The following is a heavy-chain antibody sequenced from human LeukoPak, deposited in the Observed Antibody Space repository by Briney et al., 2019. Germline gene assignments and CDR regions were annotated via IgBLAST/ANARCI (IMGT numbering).Heavy chain of an antibody. J-gene: IGHJ4*02. Sequence: GGSLRLSCAASGFTFSNCGMHWVRQAPGKGLEWVALISYEGSKKYYADFVKGRFTISRDNSKNTLYLRMNSLRAEDTAVYYCARDISPSYFGSFDYWGQGTLVTVSS. CDR2: ISYEGSKK. CDR1: GFTFSNCG. D-gene: IGHD3-10*01. V-gene: IGHV3-30*03. CDR3: ARDISPSYFGSFDY.